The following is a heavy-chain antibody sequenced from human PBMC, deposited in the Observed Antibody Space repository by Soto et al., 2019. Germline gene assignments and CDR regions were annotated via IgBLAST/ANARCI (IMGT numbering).Heavy chain of an antibody. CDR3: ARNYDFWSGGEYGMDV. V-gene: IGHV4-30-4*01. Sequence: QVQLQESGPGLVKPSQTLSLTCTVSGGSISSGDYYWSWIRQPPGKGLEWIGYFYYSGSTYYNPSLKSRVTISVDTSKDHFSLKLSAVTAADTAVYYCARNYDFWSGGEYGMDVWGQGTTVTVSS. CDR1: GGSISSGDYY. D-gene: IGHD3-3*01. J-gene: IGHJ6*02. CDR2: FYYSGST.